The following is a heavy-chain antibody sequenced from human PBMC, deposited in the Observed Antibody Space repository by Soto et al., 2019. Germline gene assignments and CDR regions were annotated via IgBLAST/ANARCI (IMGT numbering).Heavy chain of an antibody. CDR2: TYYRSKWYN. CDR3: ARDPLAGTGQYYYYGMDV. CDR1: GDSVSSNSAA. D-gene: IGHD6-19*01. J-gene: IGHJ6*02. Sequence: SQTLSLTCAISGDSVSSNSAAWNWIRQSPSRGLEWLGRTYYRSKWYNDYAVSVKSRITINPDTSKNQFSLQLNSVTPEDTAVYYCARDPLAGTGQYYYYGMDVWGQGTTVTSP. V-gene: IGHV6-1*01.